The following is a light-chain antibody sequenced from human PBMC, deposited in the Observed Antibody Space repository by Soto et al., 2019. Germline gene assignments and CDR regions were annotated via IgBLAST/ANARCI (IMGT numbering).Light chain of an antibody. V-gene: IGKV1-33*01. CDR2: DAY. J-gene: IGKJ3*01. CDR1: HDIGNS. Sequence: DIQMTQSPPSLSASVGDRVTITCQASHDIGNSLNWYQDKPGQAPKLVIYDAYNLETGVPSTFSGNGYGTDFTFTISSLRHEDIAKYYCQKSDHLPLFGPGTRVDMK. CDR3: QKSDHLPL.